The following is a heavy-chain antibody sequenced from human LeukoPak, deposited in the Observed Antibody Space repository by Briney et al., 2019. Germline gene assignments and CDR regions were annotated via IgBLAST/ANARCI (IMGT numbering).Heavy chain of an antibody. D-gene: IGHD3-16*01. CDR3: TRGTGAPSY. J-gene: IGHJ4*02. CDR1: GFTFGDYS. Sequence: GGSLRLSCTGSGFTFGDYSISWARQAPGKGPEWVGFIRMTADGGTQEYAAAVKGRFIISRDDSKDSAYLQINSLKSEDTAVYYCTRGTGAPSYWGQGTLVTVSS. V-gene: IGHV3-49*04. CDR2: IRMTADGGTQ.